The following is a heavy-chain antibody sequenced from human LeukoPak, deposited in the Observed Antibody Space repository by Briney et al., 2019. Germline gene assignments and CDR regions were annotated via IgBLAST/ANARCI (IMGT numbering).Heavy chain of an antibody. CDR1: GGSISSSSYY. V-gene: IGHV4-39*01. D-gene: IGHD6-13*01. Sequence: SETLSLTCTVSGGSISSSSYYWGWIRQPPGKGLEWIGSIYYSGSTYYNPSLKSRVTISVDTSKNQFSLKLSSVTAADTAVYYCARGPSSTWYRWFDPWGLGTLVTVSS. CDR3: ARGPSSTWYRWFDP. J-gene: IGHJ5*02. CDR2: IYYSGST.